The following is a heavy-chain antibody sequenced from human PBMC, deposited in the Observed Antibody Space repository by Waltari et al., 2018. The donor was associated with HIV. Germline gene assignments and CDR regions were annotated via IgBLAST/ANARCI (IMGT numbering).Heavy chain of an antibody. CDR2: INHSGST. D-gene: IGHD3-10*02. CDR1: GGSFNNYF. CDR3: ARGLVSVRFGSGKFDP. Sequence: QVQLQQWGAGLLKPSETLSLTCTVYGGSFNNYFWNWIRQPPGKGLEWIGEINHSGSTNSNPSLKSRVTISVDTSKNQFALKLISVTAAVTAVYNCARGLVSVRFGSGKFDPWGQGTLVTVSS. V-gene: IGHV4-34*01. J-gene: IGHJ5*02.